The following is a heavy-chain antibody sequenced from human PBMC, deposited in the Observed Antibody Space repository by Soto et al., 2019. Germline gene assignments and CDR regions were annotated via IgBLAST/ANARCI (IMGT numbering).Heavy chain of an antibody. D-gene: IGHD3-3*01. CDR1: GGSINSYW. J-gene: IGHJ4*02. Sequence: SETLSLTCSVSGGSINSYWWSWIRQPAGKGLEWIGRVYSSGTTDYNPSLNSRATMSVETSKNQFSLKLSSVTAADTAVYYCVGGLSEWGRIDFWGQGTLVTVSS. CDR3: VGGLSEWGRIDF. CDR2: VYSSGTT. V-gene: IGHV4-4*07.